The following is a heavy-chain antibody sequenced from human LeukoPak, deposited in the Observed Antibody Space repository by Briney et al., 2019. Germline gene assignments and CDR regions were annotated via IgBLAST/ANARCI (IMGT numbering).Heavy chain of an antibody. V-gene: IGHV4-59*08. CDR3: ARLGVSSGYDYELGFDY. J-gene: IGHJ4*02. D-gene: IGHD5-12*01. CDR2: IYYSGST. Sequence: PSETLSLTCTVSGGSIGSYYWSWIRQPPGKGLEWIGYIYYSGSTNYNPSLKSRVTISVDTSKNQFSLKLSSVTAADTAVYYCARLGVSSGYDYELGFDYWGQGTLVTVSS. CDR1: GGSIGSYY.